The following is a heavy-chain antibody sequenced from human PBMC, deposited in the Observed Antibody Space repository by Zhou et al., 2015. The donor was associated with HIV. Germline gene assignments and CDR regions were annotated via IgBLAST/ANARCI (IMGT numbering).Heavy chain of an antibody. J-gene: IGHJ5*02. CDR1: GGTFSTYA. CDR3: ARVSGSYLNWFDP. D-gene: IGHD3-22*01. Sequence: QVQLVQSGAEVKKPGSSVKVSCKASGGTFSTYAINWVRQAPGQRLEWVGGIFPIFDTTSYAQKFQGRVTIIADESTSTAYMELTSLSSEDTAIYYCARVSGSYLNWFDPWGQGTVVTVSS. V-gene: IGHV1-69*01. CDR2: IFPIFDTT.